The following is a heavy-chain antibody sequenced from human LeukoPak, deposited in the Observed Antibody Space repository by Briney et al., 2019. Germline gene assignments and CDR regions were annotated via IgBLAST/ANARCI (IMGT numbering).Heavy chain of an antibody. CDR3: ARVGYNWNGGRAFDI. CDR2: IYYTGST. V-gene: IGHV4-59*08. J-gene: IGHJ3*02. D-gene: IGHD1-20*01. CDR1: GGSISSLY. Sequence: PSETLSLTCSVSGGSISSLYWSWIRQPPGKGLEWIGYIYYTGSTNYNPSLKSRVTMFVDMSKNQFSLRLSSVTAADTAVYYCARVGYNWNGGRAFDIWGQGTMVTVSS.